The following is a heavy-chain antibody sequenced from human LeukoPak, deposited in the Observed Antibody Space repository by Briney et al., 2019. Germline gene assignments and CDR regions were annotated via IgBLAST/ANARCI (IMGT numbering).Heavy chain of an antibody. CDR1: GGTFSSYA. Sequence: ASVKVSCKASGGTFSSYAISWLRQAPRQGLEWMGGIIPIFGTANYAQKFQGRVTITADESTSTAYMELSSLRSEDTAVYYCARDGPGSSYCGGDCYFTFDYWGQGTLVTVSS. CDR3: ARDGPGSSYCGGDCYFTFDY. V-gene: IGHV1-69*13. J-gene: IGHJ4*02. CDR2: IIPIFGTA. D-gene: IGHD2-21*01.